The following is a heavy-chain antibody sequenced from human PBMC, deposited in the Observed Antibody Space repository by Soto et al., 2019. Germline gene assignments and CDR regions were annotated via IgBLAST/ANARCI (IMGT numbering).Heavy chain of an antibody. CDR2: IIPVLGTT. CDR3: ARRRYCGYDCYHKHYYGMDV. V-gene: IGHV1-69*08. Sequence: QVQLVQSGAEVKKPGSSVKVSCRASGDTFSSYTVNWVRQAPGRGLEWLGRIIPVLGTTDYAQKVKGRVTITADKSTNIVYMELSSLRSEDRAVYYCARRRYCGYDCYHKHYYGMDVWGQGTTVTVA. CDR1: GDTFSSYT. J-gene: IGHJ6*02. D-gene: IGHD2-21*02.